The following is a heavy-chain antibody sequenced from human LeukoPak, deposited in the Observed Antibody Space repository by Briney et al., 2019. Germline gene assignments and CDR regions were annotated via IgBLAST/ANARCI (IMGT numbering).Heavy chain of an antibody. J-gene: IGHJ3*02. CDR2: IRSSSSTI. V-gene: IGHV3-48*01. Sequence: GGSLRLSCAASGFTFTSYSMNWVRQAPGKGLEWGSYIRSSSSTIYYADSVKGRFTISRDNAKNSMYLQMNSLRAEATSLYYCASRDYVAFDIWGQGTMVTVSS. CDR1: GFTFTSYS. CDR3: ASRDYVAFDI. D-gene: IGHD4-17*01.